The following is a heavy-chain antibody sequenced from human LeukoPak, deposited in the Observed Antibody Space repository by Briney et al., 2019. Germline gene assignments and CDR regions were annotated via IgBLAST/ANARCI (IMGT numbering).Heavy chain of an antibody. D-gene: IGHD1-26*01. CDR1: GFTFSSYW. Sequence: GGPLRLSCAASGFTFSSYWMHWVRQAPGKGLLWVSRINSDGSTTTYADSVKGRFTISRDNAKNTLYLQMNSLRAEDTAVYYCVRAPISIAGGYYFDYWGQGTLATVSS. CDR2: INSDGSTT. J-gene: IGHJ4*02. CDR3: VRAPISIAGGYYFDY. V-gene: IGHV3-74*01.